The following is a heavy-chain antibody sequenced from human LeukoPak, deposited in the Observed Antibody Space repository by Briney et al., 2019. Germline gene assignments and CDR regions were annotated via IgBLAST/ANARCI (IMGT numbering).Heavy chain of an antibody. D-gene: IGHD3-22*01. Sequence: SVKVSCKASGGTFSSYAISWVRQAPGQGLEWMGGIIPIFGTANYAQKFQGRVTITADKSTSTAYMELSSLRSEDTAVYYCARRSYYYDSSGSTHAFDIWGQGTMVTVSS. J-gene: IGHJ3*02. CDR1: GGTFSSYA. CDR2: IIPIFGTA. V-gene: IGHV1-69*06. CDR3: ARRSYYYDSSGSTHAFDI.